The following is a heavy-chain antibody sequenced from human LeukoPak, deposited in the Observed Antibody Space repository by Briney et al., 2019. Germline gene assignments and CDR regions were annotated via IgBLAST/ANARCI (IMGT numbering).Heavy chain of an antibody. V-gene: IGHV1-18*01. J-gene: IGHJ6*03. CDR1: GYTFTSYG. CDR3: ATVSYYCYYMDV. Sequence: EASVKVSCKASGYTFTSYGITWVRRAHGQGLEWLGWIRVYNGNTNYAKNFQDRVTMTTDTSTNTAYMELSSLRSEDTAVYYCATVSYYCYYMDVWGKGTTVTVSS. CDR2: IRVYNGNT.